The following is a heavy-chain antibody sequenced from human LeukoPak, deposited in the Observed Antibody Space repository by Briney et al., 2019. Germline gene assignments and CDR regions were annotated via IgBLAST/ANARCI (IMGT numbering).Heavy chain of an antibody. CDR2: ICDSAGAT. CDR3: ANLRGRGIFGWMGSNYFSY. CDR1: GFTFSTYA. Sequence: GGSLRLSCAASGFTFSTYAMRWVRQAPGKGLEWVAGICDSAGATYYADSVKGRFSISRDNSKNTLYLQVDSLRAEDTALYYCANLRGRGIFGWMGSNYFSYWGQGTPGTVSS. V-gene: IGHV3-23*01. D-gene: IGHD3-10*01. J-gene: IGHJ4*02.